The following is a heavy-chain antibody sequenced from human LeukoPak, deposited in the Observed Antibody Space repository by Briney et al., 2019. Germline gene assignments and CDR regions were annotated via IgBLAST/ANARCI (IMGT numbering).Heavy chain of an antibody. V-gene: IGHV1-18*01. CDR3: ARETHGGYRYYYYYYGMDV. Sequence: ASVKVSCKASGYTFTSYGISWVRQAPGQGLEWMGWISAYNGNTNYAQKLQGRVTMTTDTSTSTAYMELRSLRSDDTAVYYCARETHGGYRYYYYYYGMDVRGQGTTVTVSS. D-gene: IGHD4-17*01. CDR2: ISAYNGNT. CDR1: GYTFTSYG. J-gene: IGHJ6*02.